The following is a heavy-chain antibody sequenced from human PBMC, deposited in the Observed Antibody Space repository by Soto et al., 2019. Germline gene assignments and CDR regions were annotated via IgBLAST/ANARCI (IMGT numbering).Heavy chain of an antibody. CDR3: ARESEGLTSNFDY. CDR1: GFTFTRYS. V-gene: IGHV3-21*06. CDR2: ISSTTNYI. Sequence: GGSLRLSCAASGFTFTRYSMNWVRRAPGKGLEWVSSISSTTNYIYYRDSMKGRFTISRDNAKNSLYLEMNSLRAEDTAVYYCARESEGLTSNFDYWGQGTLVTVSS. J-gene: IGHJ4*02.